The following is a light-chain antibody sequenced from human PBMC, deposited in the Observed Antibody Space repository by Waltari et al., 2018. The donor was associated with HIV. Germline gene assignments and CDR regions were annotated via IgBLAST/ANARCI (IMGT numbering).Light chain of an antibody. CDR1: QSILFFSNNKNC. V-gene: IGKV4-1*01. Sequence: DIVMTQSPDSLAVSLGERATINCKASQSILFFSNNKNCLAWFQQKPGQPPKLLIYWASTREIGVHDRFSGSESGTDFTLTISTLQAEDVGVYYCQQYYDIPYTFGQGTKLEIK. J-gene: IGKJ2*01. CDR3: QQYYDIPYT. CDR2: WAS.